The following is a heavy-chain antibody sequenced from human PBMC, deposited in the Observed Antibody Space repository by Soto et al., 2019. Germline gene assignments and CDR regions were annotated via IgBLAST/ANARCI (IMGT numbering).Heavy chain of an antibody. CDR3: AGYSSSFVAFEV. CDR2: VSQSGRI. Sequence: QVQLQQWGAGLLKPSETLSLDCAVLGGSFTDYDWTWVRQSPGRGLEWIGEVSQSGRITYNPSLMSRFTISADTAKNQFSLRLTSVTAAVKAGSCCAGYSSSFVAFEVWGHGTEVTVSS. CDR1: GGSFTDYD. D-gene: IGHD3-10*01. J-gene: IGHJ3*01. V-gene: IGHV4-34*01.